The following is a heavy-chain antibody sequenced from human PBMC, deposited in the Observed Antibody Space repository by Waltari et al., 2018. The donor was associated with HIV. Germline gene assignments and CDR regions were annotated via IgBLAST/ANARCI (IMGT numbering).Heavy chain of an antibody. CDR2: IYYSGST. Sequence: QMQLQESGPGLVKPSETLSLTFAVPGGSASTGSYYWGWLRQPPGKGLEWIGYIYYSGSTNYNPSLKSRVIISIDTSKNQFSLKLNSVTAADTAVYYCARGLEYDFWSNYHNTFESWGQGTLVTVSS. CDR1: GGSASTGSYY. CDR3: ARGLEYDFWSNYHNTFES. D-gene: IGHD3-3*01. V-gene: IGHV4-61*01. J-gene: IGHJ5*01.